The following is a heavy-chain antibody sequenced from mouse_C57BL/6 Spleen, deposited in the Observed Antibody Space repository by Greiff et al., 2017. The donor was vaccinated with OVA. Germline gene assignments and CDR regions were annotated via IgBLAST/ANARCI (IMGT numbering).Heavy chain of an antibody. V-gene: IGHV1-52*01. CDR1: GYTFTSYW. CDR2: IDPSDSET. D-gene: IGHD2-5*01. Sequence: QVQLQQPGAELVRPGSSVKLSCKASGYTFTSYWMHWVKQRPIQGLEWIGNIDPSDSETHYNQKFKDKATLTVDKSSSTAYMQLSSLTSEDSAVYYCARENDSNYGFAYWGQGTLVTVSA. CDR3: ARENDSNYGFAY. J-gene: IGHJ3*01.